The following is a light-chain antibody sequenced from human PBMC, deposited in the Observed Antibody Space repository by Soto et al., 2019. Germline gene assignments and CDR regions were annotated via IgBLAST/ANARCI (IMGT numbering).Light chain of an antibody. V-gene: IGLV2-14*03. CDR2: DVS. CDR1: SSDVGDFNY. Sequence: QCALTQPASVSGSPGQAITISCSGTSSDVGDFNYVSRYQQHPGKAPKLMIYDVSNRPSGVSNRFSGSKSGNTASLTISGLRAEDEADYYCNAYTSNNTYVFGTGTQLTVL. J-gene: IGLJ1*01. CDR3: NAYTSNNTYV.